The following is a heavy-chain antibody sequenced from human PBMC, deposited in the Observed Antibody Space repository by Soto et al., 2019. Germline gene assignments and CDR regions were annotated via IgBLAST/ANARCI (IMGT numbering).Heavy chain of an antibody. CDR3: ARDMVRGAPYYYYGMDV. J-gene: IGHJ6*02. D-gene: IGHD3-10*01. V-gene: IGHV1-69*13. Sequence: ASVKVSCKASGGTFSSYAISWVRQAPGQGLEWMEGIIPIFGTANYAQKLQGRVTITADESTSTAYMELSSLRSEDTAVYYCARDMVRGAPYYYYGMDVWGQGTTVTVSS. CDR2: IIPIFGTA. CDR1: GGTFSSYA.